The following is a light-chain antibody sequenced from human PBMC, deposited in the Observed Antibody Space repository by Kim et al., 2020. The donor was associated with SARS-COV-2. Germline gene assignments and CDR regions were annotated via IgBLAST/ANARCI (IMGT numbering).Light chain of an antibody. Sequence: SYELTQPLSVSVAPGQTASITCGGNSIGRKNVHWYQQKPGQAPVLVIFRDNNRHSGIPERFSASTSGNTATLTISGAQAGDAADYYWQVWDIDTYLFGTG. J-gene: IGLJ1*01. CDR3: QVWDIDTYL. CDR2: RDN. V-gene: IGLV3-9*01. CDR1: SIGRKN.